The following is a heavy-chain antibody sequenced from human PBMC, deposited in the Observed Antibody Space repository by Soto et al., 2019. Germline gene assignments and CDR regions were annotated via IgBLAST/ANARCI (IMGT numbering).Heavy chain of an antibody. J-gene: IGHJ4*02. CDR3: AKDQTARMAVSGVFDY. CDR2: ISGSGGST. CDR1: GFTFSSYA. V-gene: IGHV3-23*01. Sequence: PGGSLRLSCAASGFTFSSYAMSWVRQAPGKGLEWVSAISGSGGSTYYADSVKGRFTISRDNSKNTLYLQMNSLRAEDTAVYYCAKDQTARMAVSGVFDYRAQRTPVTVSS. D-gene: IGHD6-19*01.